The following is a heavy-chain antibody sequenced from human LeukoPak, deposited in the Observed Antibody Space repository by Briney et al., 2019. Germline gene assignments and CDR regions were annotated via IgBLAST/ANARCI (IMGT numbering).Heavy chain of an antibody. CDR2: INPYSGAT. CDR1: GYTFTSYG. V-gene: IGHV1-2*02. Sequence: RASVKVSCKASGYTFTSYGISWVRQAPGQGLEWMGWINPYSGATNYVQKFQGRVLMTRDTSIGTAYMELSSLRSDDTAIYYCARPITKYTAVVWDYWGQGTLVTVSS. D-gene: IGHD5-18*01. J-gene: IGHJ4*02. CDR3: ARPITKYTAVVWDY.